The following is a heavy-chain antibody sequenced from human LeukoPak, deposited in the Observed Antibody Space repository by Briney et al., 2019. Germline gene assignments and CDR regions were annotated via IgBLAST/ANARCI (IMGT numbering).Heavy chain of an antibody. CDR1: GYTFTSYY. CDR3: ARDGLGSSSWSYYYGMDV. D-gene: IGHD6-13*01. CDR2: INPSGGST. J-gene: IGHJ6*02. Sequence: ASVKVSCKASGYTFTSYYMHWVRQAPGQGLEWVGIINPSGGSTSYAQKFQGRVTMTRDTSTSTVYMQLSSLRSEDTAVYYCARDGLGSSSWSYYYGMDVWGQGTTVTVSS. V-gene: IGHV1-46*01.